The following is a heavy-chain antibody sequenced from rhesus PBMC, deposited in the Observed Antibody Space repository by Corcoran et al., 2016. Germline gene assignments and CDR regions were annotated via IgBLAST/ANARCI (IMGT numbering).Heavy chain of an antibody. V-gene: IGHV4-76*01. J-gene: IGHJ4*01. Sequence: QVQLQESGPGLVKPSETLSLTCSVSGGSVSGGYNWTWIRHSPGKGLECIGYLSDGGATYYNASLKNRVTISKDTSKNQFSLKLSSVTAADTAVYYCGRSGAATGAYWGQGVLVTVSS. CDR2: LSDGGAT. D-gene: IGHD6-31*01. CDR1: GGSVSGGYN. CDR3: GRSGAATGAY.